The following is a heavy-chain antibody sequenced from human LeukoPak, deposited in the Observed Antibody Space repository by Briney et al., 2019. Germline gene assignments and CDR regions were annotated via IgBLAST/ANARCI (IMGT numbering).Heavy chain of an antibody. J-gene: IGHJ4*02. CDR2: INHSGST. CDR1: GGSFSGYY. V-gene: IGHV4-34*01. Sequence: PSETLSLTCAVYGGSFSGYYRSWIRQPPGKGLEWIGEINHSGSTNYNPSLKSRVTISVDTSKNQFSLKLSSVTAADTAVYYCARGNPGDYDSSGYLDYWGQGTLVTVSS. CDR3: ARGNPGDYDSSGYLDY. D-gene: IGHD3-22*01.